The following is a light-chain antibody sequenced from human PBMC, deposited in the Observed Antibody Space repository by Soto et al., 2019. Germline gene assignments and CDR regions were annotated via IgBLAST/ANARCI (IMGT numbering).Light chain of an antibody. J-gene: IGKJ3*01. Sequence: EIVLTQSPATLSVSPGDRVTLSCRASESVSSSLAWYQHKPGQPPRLLIYGASTRATDIPARFSGSGSWTQFTLTISSLQSEYFAVYYCQQYKDWPPVTFGPGTKVEIK. CDR1: ESVSSS. V-gene: IGKV3-15*01. CDR3: QQYKDWPPVT. CDR2: GAS.